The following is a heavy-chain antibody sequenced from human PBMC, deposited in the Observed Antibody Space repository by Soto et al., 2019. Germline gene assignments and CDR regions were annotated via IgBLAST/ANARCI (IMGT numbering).Heavy chain of an antibody. Sequence: QVQLQESGPGLVKPSQTLSLTCTVSGGSISSGDYYWSWIRQPPGKGLEWIGYIYYSGSTYYNPSLKSRVTISVDTSKNQFSLKLSSVTAADTAVYYCARGDGDILTGYYRRFDYWGQGTLVTVSS. J-gene: IGHJ4*02. V-gene: IGHV4-30-4*01. CDR3: ARGDGDILTGYYRRFDY. D-gene: IGHD3-9*01. CDR1: GGSISSGDYY. CDR2: IYYSGST.